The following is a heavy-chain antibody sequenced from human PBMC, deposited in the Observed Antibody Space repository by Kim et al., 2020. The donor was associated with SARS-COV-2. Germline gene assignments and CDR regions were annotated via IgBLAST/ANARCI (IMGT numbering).Heavy chain of an antibody. J-gene: IGHJ3*02. D-gene: IGHD2-15*01. Sequence: GESLKISCKGSGYSFTSYWIGWVRQMPGKGLEWMGIIYPGDSDTRYSPSFQGQVTISADKSISTAYLQWSSLKASDTAMYYCARRVTTHGYCSGGSCYFPDAFDIWGQGTMVTVSS. CDR1: GYSFTSYW. V-gene: IGHV5-51*01. CDR2: IYPGDSDT. CDR3: ARRVTTHGYCSGGSCYFPDAFDI.